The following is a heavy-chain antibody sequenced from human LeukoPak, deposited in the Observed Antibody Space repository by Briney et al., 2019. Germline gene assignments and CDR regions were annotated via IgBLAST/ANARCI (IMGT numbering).Heavy chain of an antibody. J-gene: IGHJ4*02. Sequence: ASVKVSCKASGYTFTGYYMHWVRQAPGQGLEWMGWINPNSGGTNYAQKFQGRVTMTRDTSISTAYMELSRLRSDDTAVYYCARGGGSYGDFTTPIDYWGQGTLVTVSS. CDR2: INPNSGGT. CDR3: ARGGGSYGDFTTPIDY. V-gene: IGHV1-2*02. CDR1: GYTFTGYY. D-gene: IGHD4-17*01.